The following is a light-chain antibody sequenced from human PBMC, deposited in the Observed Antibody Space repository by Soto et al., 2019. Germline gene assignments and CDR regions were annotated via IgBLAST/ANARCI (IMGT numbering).Light chain of an antibody. V-gene: IGKV1-5*01. CDR1: QSIRHY. Sequence: DIQMTQSPPTLSASVGDRVTITCRASQSIRHYLAWYQQMPGKAPKLLIYGASTLQSGVPSRFSGSGSWTEFTLTICSLQPDDFGNYFCQHHNSYSQTFGQGTKV. CDR3: QHHNSYSQT. CDR2: GAS. J-gene: IGKJ1*01.